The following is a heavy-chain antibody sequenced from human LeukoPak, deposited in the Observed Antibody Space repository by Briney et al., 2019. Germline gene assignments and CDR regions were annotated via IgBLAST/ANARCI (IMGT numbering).Heavy chain of an antibody. V-gene: IGHV3-7*03. CDR1: GFTFSSYW. D-gene: IGHD6-13*01. CDR3: AKARSSWYWVSYFDY. Sequence: PGGSLRLSCAASGFTFSSYWMSWVRQAPGKGLEWVANIKQDGSEKYYVDSVKGRFTISRDNAKNSLYLQMNSLRAEDTALYYCAKARSSWYWVSYFDYWGQGTLVTVSS. CDR2: IKQDGSEK. J-gene: IGHJ4*02.